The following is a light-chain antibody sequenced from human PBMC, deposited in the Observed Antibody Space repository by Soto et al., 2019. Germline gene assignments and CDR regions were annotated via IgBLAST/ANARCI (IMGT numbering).Light chain of an antibody. Sequence: DIQMTQSPSTLSASEGDRVTITCRASQSIGNWLAWYQQKTGKAPKLLIYKASILQSGVPARFSGSGSGTEFTLTISSLQPDDFATYYCQQYDSYRYTFGQGTKLAIK. V-gene: IGKV1-5*03. CDR2: KAS. CDR3: QQYDSYRYT. CDR1: QSIGNW. J-gene: IGKJ2*01.